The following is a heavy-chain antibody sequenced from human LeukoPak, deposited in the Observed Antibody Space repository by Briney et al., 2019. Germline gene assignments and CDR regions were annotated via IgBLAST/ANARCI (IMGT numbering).Heavy chain of an antibody. V-gene: IGHV4-59*01. D-gene: IGHD2/OR15-2a*01. CDR3: ARRNSPSRTTALPRGRAFDI. CDR2: IYYTGST. J-gene: IGHJ3*02. CDR1: GGSISRDY. Sequence: PSETLSLTCTVSGGSISRDYWSWIRQPPGKGLEWIGYIYYTGSTNYNPSLKSRVTISVDTSKNQFSLKLSSVTAADTAVYYCARRNSPSRTTALPRGRAFDIWGQGTVVSVSS.